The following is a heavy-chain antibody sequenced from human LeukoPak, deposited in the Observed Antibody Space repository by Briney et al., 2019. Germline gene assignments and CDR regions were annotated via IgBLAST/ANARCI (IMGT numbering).Heavy chain of an antibody. J-gene: IGHJ3*02. CDR2: IYTSGST. D-gene: IGHD3-22*01. CDR3: ARDTDSPHYYDSSGYLRAEAFDI. V-gene: IGHV4-4*07. CDR1: GGSISSYY. Sequence: SETLSLTCTVSGGSISSYYGSWIRQPAWKGLQWIGRIYTSGSTNYNPSLKSRVTMSVDTSKNQFSLKLSSVTATDTAVYYCARDTDSPHYYDSSGYLRAEAFDIWGQGTMVTVSS.